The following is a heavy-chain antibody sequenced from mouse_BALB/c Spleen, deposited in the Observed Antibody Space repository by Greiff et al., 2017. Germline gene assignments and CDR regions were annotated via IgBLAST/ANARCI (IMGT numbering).Heavy chain of an antibody. CDR1: GFSLTSYG. CDR2: IWRGGST. Sequence: QVQLQQSGPSLVQPSQSLSITCTVSGFSLTSYGVHWVRQSPGKGLEWLGVIWRGGSTDYNAAFMSRLSITKDNSKSQVFFKMNSLQADDTAIYFCAKRGYDERYAMDLWGKGTSVSVS. CDR3: AKRGYDERYAMDL. J-gene: IGHJ4*01. D-gene: IGHD2-14*01. V-gene: IGHV2-5-1*01.